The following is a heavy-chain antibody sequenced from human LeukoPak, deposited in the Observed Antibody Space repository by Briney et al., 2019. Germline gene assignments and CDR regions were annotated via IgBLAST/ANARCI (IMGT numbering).Heavy chain of an antibody. J-gene: IGHJ6*03. D-gene: IGHD3-3*01. CDR2: ISGSGGST. V-gene: IGHV3-23*01. CDR3: AKSSLRFLEWFYYYMDV. CDR1: GFTFSSYA. Sequence: GGSLRLSCAASGFTFSSYAMSWVRQAPGKGLEWVSAISGSGGSTYYADSVKGRFTISRDNSKNTLYLQMNSLRAKDTAVYYCAKSSLRFLEWFYYYMDVWGKGTTVTVSS.